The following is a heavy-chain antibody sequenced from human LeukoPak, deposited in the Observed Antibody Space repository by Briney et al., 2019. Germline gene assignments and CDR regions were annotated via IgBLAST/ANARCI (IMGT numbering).Heavy chain of an antibody. CDR1: GFTFSSYW. V-gene: IGHV3-7*01. CDR3: ARARTRYSGSYGGAFDI. D-gene: IGHD1-26*01. Sequence: GGSLRLSCAASGFTFSSYWMSWVRQAPGKGLEWVANIKQDGSEKYYVDSVKGRFTISRDNAKNSLYLQMNSLRAEDTAVYYCARARTRYSGSYGGAFDIWGQGTMVTVSS. CDR2: IKQDGSEK. J-gene: IGHJ3*02.